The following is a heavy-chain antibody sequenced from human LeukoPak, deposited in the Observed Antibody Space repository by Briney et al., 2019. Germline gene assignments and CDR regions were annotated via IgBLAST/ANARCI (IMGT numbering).Heavy chain of an antibody. Sequence: PGGSLRLSCVASGFTFSSYSMNWVRQAPGKGLEWVSSISSSSSYIYYADSAKGRFTISRDNAKNSLYLQMNSLRAEDTAVYYCARGGAAAGALDYWGQGTLVTVSS. D-gene: IGHD6-13*01. CDR1: GFTFSSYS. V-gene: IGHV3-21*01. CDR2: ISSSSSYI. CDR3: ARGGAAAGALDY. J-gene: IGHJ4*02.